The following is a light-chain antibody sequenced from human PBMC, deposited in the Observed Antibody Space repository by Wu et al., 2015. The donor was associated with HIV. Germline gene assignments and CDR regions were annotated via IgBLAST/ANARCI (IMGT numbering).Light chain of an antibody. Sequence: EIVLTQSPATLSLSPGERATLSCRASQSVSSSYLAWYQQKPGQAPRLLIYGISTRATGIPVRFSGRGSGTEFTLTISRLEPEDFAVYFCQQYANSPLTFGGGTKVGIK. V-gene: IGKV3-20*01. CDR1: QSVSSSY. CDR3: QQYANSPLT. J-gene: IGKJ4*01. CDR2: GIS.